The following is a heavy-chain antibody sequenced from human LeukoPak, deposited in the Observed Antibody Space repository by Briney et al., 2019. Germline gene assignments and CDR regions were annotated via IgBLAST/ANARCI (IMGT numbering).Heavy chain of an antibody. CDR3: AALQYYYDSSGYYDPMDV. V-gene: IGHV3-21*01. CDR1: GFTFSAYN. Sequence: GGSLRLSCAASGFTFSAYNMNWVRRAPGKGLEWVASIDTSSSYIFYADSVRGRFTISRDNAKNSLTLQMNSLRAEDTAVYYCAALQYYYDSSGYYDPMDVWGKGTTVTVSS. CDR2: IDTSSSYI. J-gene: IGHJ6*03. D-gene: IGHD3-22*01.